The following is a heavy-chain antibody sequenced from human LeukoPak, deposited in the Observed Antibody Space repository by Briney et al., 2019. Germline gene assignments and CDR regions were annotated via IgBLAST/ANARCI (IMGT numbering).Heavy chain of an antibody. CDR2: IIPIFGTA. CDR1: GGTFISYA. Sequence: SVKVSCKASGGTFISYAISWVRQAPGQGLEWMGRIIPIFGTANYAQKFQGRVTITTDESTSTAYMELSSLRSEDTAVYYCASRYCSGGSCLLDLYFDYWGQGTLVTVSS. J-gene: IGHJ4*02. V-gene: IGHV1-69*05. CDR3: ASRYCSGGSCLLDLYFDY. D-gene: IGHD2-15*01.